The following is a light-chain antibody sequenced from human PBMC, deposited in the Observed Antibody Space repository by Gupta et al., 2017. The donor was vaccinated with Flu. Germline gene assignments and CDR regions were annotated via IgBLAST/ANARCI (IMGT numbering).Light chain of an antibody. CDR1: QCVGTY. J-gene: IGKJ4*01. V-gene: IGKV1-39*01. Sequence: VDRVTITCRASQCVGTYLNWYQQKPGKAPKLLIYGVSTLQSGVPSRFSGSGSGTDFTLTINILQPEDFATYYCQQSSITPLTFGGGTNVEIK. CDR3: QQSSITPLT. CDR2: GVS.